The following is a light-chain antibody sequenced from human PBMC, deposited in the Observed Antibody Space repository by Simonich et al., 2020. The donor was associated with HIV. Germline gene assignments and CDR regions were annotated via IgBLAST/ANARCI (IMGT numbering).Light chain of an antibody. J-gene: IGKJ4*01. Sequence: EIVMTQSPATLSVSPGERATLSCRASQSISSNLAWYQQGPGQAPRLLIYGASTRATGFPARFSGSGSGTEFTLTISSMQTEDFAVYYCQQYNSWPTFGGGTKVEIK. CDR2: GAS. CDR1: QSISSN. CDR3: QQYNSWPT. V-gene: IGKV3-15*01.